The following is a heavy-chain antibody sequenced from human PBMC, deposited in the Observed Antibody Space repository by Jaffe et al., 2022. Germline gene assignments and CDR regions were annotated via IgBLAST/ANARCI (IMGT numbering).Heavy chain of an antibody. D-gene: IGHD6-19*01. J-gene: IGHJ6*03. Sequence: EVQLVESGGGLVKPGGSLRLSCAASGFTFSSYSMNWVRQAPGKGLEWVSSISSSSSYIYYADSVKGRFTISRDNAKNSLYLQMNSLRAEDTAVYYCARDGQWLGYYYYMDVWGKGTTVTVSS. CDR1: GFTFSSYS. V-gene: IGHV3-21*01. CDR2: ISSSSSYI. CDR3: ARDGQWLGYYYYMDV.